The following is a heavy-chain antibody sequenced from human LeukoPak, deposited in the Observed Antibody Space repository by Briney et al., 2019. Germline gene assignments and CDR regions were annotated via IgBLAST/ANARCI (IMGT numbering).Heavy chain of an antibody. CDR2: INPSKGGA. CDR1: EYTTSY. V-gene: IGHV1-46*01. J-gene: IGHJ4*02. CDR3: ARDLKSTTIFGVVNYFDY. Sequence: ASVKVSCKTSEYTTSYIHWVRQAPGQGLEWMGLINPSKGGAWYAQNFQGRVTMTRDTSRDTSTTTVYMELNSLRAEDTAVYYCARDLKSTTIFGVVNYFDYWGQGTLVTVSS. D-gene: IGHD3-3*01.